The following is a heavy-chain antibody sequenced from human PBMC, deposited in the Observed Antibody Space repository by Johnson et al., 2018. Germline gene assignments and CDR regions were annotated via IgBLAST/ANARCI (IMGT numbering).Heavy chain of an antibody. CDR2: ISYDGSNK. J-gene: IGHJ6*02. CDR3: ARDLARVGTSYGMDV. Sequence: QVQLVQSGGGVVQXGRSLRLSCAASGFTFSSYGMHWVRQAPGKGLEGVAVISYDGSNKYSADAGKGRFTISRDNSKNTLYLQMNSLRAEDTAVYYCARDLARVGTSYGMDVWGQGTTVTVSS. CDR1: GFTFSSYG. D-gene: IGHD3-10*01. V-gene: IGHV3-30*03.